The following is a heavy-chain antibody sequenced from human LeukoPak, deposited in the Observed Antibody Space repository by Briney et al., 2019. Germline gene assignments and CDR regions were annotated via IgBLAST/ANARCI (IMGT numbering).Heavy chain of an antibody. CDR2: ISSSSSYI. CDR3: ARGPTSDYYDRSGYYNWFDP. CDR1: GFTFSSYS. J-gene: IGHJ5*02. D-gene: IGHD3-22*01. Sequence: PGGSLRLSCAASGFTFSSYSMNWVRQAPGKGLEWVSSISSSSSYIYYADSVKGRFTTSRDNAKNSLYLQMNSLRAEDTAVYYCARGPTSDYYDRSGYYNWFDPWGQGTLVTVSS. V-gene: IGHV3-21*01.